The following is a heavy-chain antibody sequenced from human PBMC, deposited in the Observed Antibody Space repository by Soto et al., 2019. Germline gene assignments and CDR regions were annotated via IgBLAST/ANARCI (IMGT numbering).Heavy chain of an antibody. J-gene: IGHJ6*02. V-gene: IGHV1-18*01. Sequence: VKVSCKASGYTFTSYGISWVRQAPGQGLEWMGWISAYNGNTNYAQKLQGRVTMTTDTSTSTAYMELRSLRSDDTAVYYCARDECSSTSCYYYYGMDVWGQGTTATVSS. CDR3: ARDECSSTSCYYYYGMDV. CDR1: GYTFTSYG. CDR2: ISAYNGNT. D-gene: IGHD2-2*01.